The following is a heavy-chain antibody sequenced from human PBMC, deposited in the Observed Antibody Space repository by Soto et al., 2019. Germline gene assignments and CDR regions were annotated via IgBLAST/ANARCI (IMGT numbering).Heavy chain of an antibody. D-gene: IGHD4-17*01. J-gene: IGHJ4*02. V-gene: IGHV5-51*01. CDR1: GYSFTSYW. CDR3: ARHGNDYGGNPPPLDY. CDR2: IYPGDSDT. Sequence: GESLKISCKGSGYSFTSYWIGWVRQMPGKGLEWMGIIYPGDSDTRYSPSFQGQVTISADKSISTAYLQWSSLKASDTAMYYCARHGNDYGGNPPPLDYWGQGTLVTVSS.